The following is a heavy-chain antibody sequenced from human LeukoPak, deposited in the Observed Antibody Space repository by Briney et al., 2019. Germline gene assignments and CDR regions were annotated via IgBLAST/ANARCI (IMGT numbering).Heavy chain of an antibody. V-gene: IGHV3-33*01. Sequence: PGKSLRLSCAASGFTFSSYGMHWVRQAPGKGLEWVAVIWYDGSNKYYAASVKGRFTISRDNSKNTLSLQMNSLRAEDTAVYYCARFLYSSGLDYWGQGTLVAVSS. CDR2: IWYDGSNK. CDR3: ARFLYSSGLDY. J-gene: IGHJ4*02. CDR1: GFTFSSYG. D-gene: IGHD6-19*01.